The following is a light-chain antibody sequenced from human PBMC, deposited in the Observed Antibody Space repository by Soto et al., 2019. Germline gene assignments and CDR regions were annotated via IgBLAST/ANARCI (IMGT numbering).Light chain of an antibody. J-gene: IGLJ2*01. Sequence: QSVLTQPASVSGSPGQSITISCTGTSTDIGNYNHVSWYQQHPGKAPKLMIYEVTQRPSDISNRFSGSKSGNTAFLTISGLQDEDEADYYCASYEGSTTFLIVLGGGTKLTVL. CDR2: EVT. V-gene: IGLV2-23*02. CDR3: ASYEGSTTFLIV. CDR1: STDIGNYNH.